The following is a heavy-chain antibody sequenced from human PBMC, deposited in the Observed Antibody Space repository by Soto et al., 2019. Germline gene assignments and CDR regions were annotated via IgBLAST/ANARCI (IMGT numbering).Heavy chain of an antibody. Sequence: GGSLRLSCAASGFTFSSYAMHWVRQAPGKGLEWVAVISYDGSNKYYADSVKGRFTISRDNSKNTLYLQMNSLRAEDTAVYYCARGLDTAMADDAFDIWGQGTMVT. D-gene: IGHD5-18*01. J-gene: IGHJ3*02. CDR3: ARGLDTAMADDAFDI. V-gene: IGHV3-30-3*01. CDR2: ISYDGSNK. CDR1: GFTFSSYA.